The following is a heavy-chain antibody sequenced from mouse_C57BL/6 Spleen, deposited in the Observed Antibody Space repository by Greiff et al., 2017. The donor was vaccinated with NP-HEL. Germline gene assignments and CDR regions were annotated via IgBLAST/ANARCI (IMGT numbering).Heavy chain of an antibody. V-gene: IGHV1-54*01. J-gene: IGHJ2*01. CDR3: ARDYYGSSGGYFDY. Sequence: QVQLQQSGAELVRPGTSVKVSCKASGYAFTNYLIEWVKQRPGQGLEWIGVINPGSGGTNYNEKFKGKATLTADKSSSTAYMQLSSLTSEDSAVYFCARDYYGSSGGYFDYWGQGTTLTVSS. D-gene: IGHD1-1*01. CDR2: INPGSGGT. CDR1: GYAFTNYL.